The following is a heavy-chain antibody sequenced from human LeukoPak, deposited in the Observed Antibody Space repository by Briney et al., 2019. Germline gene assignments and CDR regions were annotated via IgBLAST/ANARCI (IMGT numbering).Heavy chain of an antibody. CDR1: GYTFTSYD. CDR2: MNPNSGNT. V-gene: IGHV1-8*03. CDR3: ARAGLNCSSTSCYYYFDY. D-gene: IGHD2-2*01. J-gene: IGHJ4*02. Sequence: ASVKVSCKASGYTFTSYDINWVRQATGQGPEWMGWMNPNSGNTGYAQKFQGRVTITRNTSISTAYMELSSLRSEDTAVYYCARAGLNCSSTSCYYYFDYWGQGTLVTVSS.